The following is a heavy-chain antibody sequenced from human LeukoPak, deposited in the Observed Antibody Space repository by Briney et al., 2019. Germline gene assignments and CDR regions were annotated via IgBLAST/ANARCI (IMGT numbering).Heavy chain of an antibody. CDR1: GGSISSYY. Sequence: PPETLSLTCTVSGGSISSYYWSWIRQPPGKGLDWIGYIYYSGSTNYNPSLKSRVTISVDTSKNQFSLKLSSVTAADTAVYYCARSLVDTAMVDYWGQGTLVTVSS. CDR3: ARSLVDTAMVDY. D-gene: IGHD5-18*01. CDR2: IYYSGST. J-gene: IGHJ4*02. V-gene: IGHV4-59*08.